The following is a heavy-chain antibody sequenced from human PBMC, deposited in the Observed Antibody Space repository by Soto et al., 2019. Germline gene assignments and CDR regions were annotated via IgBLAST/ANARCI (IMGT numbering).Heavy chain of an antibody. CDR2: IYHSGST. V-gene: IGHV4-38-2*01. Sequence: ASETLSLTCAVSGYSISSGYYWGCIRQPPGKGLEWIGSIYHSGSTYYNPSLKSRVTISVDTSKNQFSLKLSSVTAADTAVYYCARHGDSSGYYFDYWGQGTLVTVSS. CDR1: GYSISSGYY. D-gene: IGHD3-22*01. CDR3: ARHGDSSGYYFDY. J-gene: IGHJ4*02.